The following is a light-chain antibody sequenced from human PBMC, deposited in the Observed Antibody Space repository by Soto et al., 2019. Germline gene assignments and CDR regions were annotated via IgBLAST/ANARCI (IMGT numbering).Light chain of an antibody. CDR1: SSDIGRYNY. J-gene: IGLJ1*01. V-gene: IGLV2-14*01. CDR2: EVS. CDR3: SAKTSSSSPFV. Sequence: QSALSQPASVSGSPGQSITISCTGTSSDIGRYNYVSWYKHHPGQAPQLMIYEVSNRPSGVSNRFSGSKSGNTASLTIAGLQADDEGDYYCSAKTSSSSPFVFGTGTKLTVL.